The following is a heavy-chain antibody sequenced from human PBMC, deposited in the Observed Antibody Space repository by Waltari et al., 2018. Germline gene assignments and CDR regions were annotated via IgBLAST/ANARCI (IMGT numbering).Heavy chain of an antibody. CDR2: IYYSGST. D-gene: IGHD3-10*01. V-gene: IGHV4-30-4*01. CDR3: ARESWSPGMDV. J-gene: IGHJ6*02. Sequence: WIRQPPGKGLEWLGYIYYSGSTYYNPSLKSRVTISVDTSKNQFSLKLSSVTAADTAVYYCARESWSPGMDVWGQGTTVTVSS.